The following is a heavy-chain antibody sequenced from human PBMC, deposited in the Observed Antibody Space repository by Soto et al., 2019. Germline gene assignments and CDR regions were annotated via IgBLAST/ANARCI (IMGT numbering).Heavy chain of an antibody. Sequence: QVQLVQSGAEVKKPGASVKVSCKASGYTFTSYAMYWVRQASGQRLEWMGWINTGNGNTKYSQKFQGRVTITRDTSASTAYMELSSLRSEDTAVYYCARGYCSGGSCYFDYWGQGTLVTVSS. CDR1: GYTFTSYA. CDR2: INTGNGNT. CDR3: ARGYCSGGSCYFDY. V-gene: IGHV1-3*04. D-gene: IGHD2-15*01. J-gene: IGHJ4*02.